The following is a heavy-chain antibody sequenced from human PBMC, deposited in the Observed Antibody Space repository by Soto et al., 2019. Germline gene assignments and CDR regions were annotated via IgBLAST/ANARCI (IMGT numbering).Heavy chain of an antibody. CDR1: GYTFTSYY. J-gene: IGHJ3*02. Sequence: ASVKVSCKASGYTFTSYYMHGVRQAPGQGLEWMGIINPSGGSTSYAQKFQGRVTMTRDTSTSTVYMELSSLRSEDTAVYCCARYRGGLHAFDIWGQGTMVTVSS. CDR2: INPSGGST. CDR3: ARYRGGLHAFDI. D-gene: IGHD3-10*01. V-gene: IGHV1-46*01.